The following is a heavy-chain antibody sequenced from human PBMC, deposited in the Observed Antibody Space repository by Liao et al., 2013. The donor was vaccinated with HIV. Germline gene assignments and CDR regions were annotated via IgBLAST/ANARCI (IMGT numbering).Heavy chain of an antibody. J-gene: IGHJ6*03. Sequence: QVQLQQWGGGLLKPSETLSLTCAVYRGSISGYYWSWIRQPPRKGLEWIGEINLSGSTNYNPSLKSRVTISADASKNQFSLKLSSVTAADTAVYYCAGGMVVAPTRFPYYSYMAVWGKGTTVTVS. V-gene: IGHV4-34*01. D-gene: IGHD2-15*01. CDR3: AGGMVVAPTRFPYYSYMAV. CDR1: RGSISGYY. CDR2: INLSGST.